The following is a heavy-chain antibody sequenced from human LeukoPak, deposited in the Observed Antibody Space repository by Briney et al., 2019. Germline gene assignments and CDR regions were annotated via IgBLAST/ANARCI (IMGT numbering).Heavy chain of an antibody. D-gene: IGHD2-2*01. J-gene: IGHJ6*03. Sequence: PGGSLRLSCAASGFTFSSYSMNWVRQAPGKGLEWVSYISSSGSTIYYADSVKGRFTISRDNAKNSLYLQMNSLRAEDTAVYYCARAPALYYYYYYMDVWGKGTTVTISS. V-gene: IGHV3-48*04. CDR3: ARAPALYYYYYYMDV. CDR1: GFTFSSYS. CDR2: ISSSGSTI.